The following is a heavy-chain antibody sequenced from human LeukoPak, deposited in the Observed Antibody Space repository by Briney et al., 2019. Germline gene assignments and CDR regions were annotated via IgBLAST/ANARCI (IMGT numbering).Heavy chain of an antibody. CDR3: ARLGSGLRGGNDY. CDR2: ISSSSSYI. V-gene: IGHV3-21*01. D-gene: IGHD4-17*01. CDR1: GFTFSSYS. Sequence: GGSLRLSCAASGFTFSSYSMNWVRQAPGKGLEWVSSISSSSSYIYYADSVKGRFTISRDNAKNSLYLQMNSLRAEDTAVYYCARLGSGLRGGNDYWGQGTLVTVSS. J-gene: IGHJ4*02.